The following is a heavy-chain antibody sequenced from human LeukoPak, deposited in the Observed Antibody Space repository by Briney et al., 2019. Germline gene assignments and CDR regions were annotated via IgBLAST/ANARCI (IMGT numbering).Heavy chain of an antibody. J-gene: IGHJ3*02. CDR3: ARVIAVADAFDI. CDR1: GYTFTSYY. D-gene: IGHD6-19*01. V-gene: IGHV1-2*02. CDR2: INPNSGGT. Sequence: ASVKVSCKASGYTFTSYYMHWVRQAPGQGLEWMGWINPNSGGTNYAQKFQGRVTMTRDTSISTAYMELSRLRSDDTAVYYCARVIAVADAFDIWGQGTMVTVSS.